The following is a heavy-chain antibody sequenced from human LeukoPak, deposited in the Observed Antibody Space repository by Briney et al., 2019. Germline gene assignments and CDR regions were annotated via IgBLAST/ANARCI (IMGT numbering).Heavy chain of an antibody. CDR2: ISTSSSNI. J-gene: IGHJ6*02. D-gene: IGHD2-15*01. V-gene: IGHV3-48*02. CDR1: GFTFCGYS. CDR3: AKDRLVPTASPRTVHMHV. Sequence: LGGSLSFSCTASGFTFCGYSMIWVRPAPGKGLEWVSYISTSSSNINHAHSVKGRFTTSRDNAKHTLFLQMNSLKDADTAVYYRAKDRLVPTASPRTVHMHVWPHGTTVTVSS.